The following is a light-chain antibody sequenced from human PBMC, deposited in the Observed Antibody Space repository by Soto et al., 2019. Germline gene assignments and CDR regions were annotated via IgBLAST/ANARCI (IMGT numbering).Light chain of an antibody. CDR1: SRDVGFYSY. J-gene: IGLJ3*02. V-gene: IGLV2-14*03. Sequence: QSALTQPASVSESPGQSITISCTGTSRDVGFYSYVSWYQQHPGNAPKLLIYDVANRPSGVSNRFSGSKSDNTAYLSISGLQAEDEAEYYCSSYTRSGTPVFGGGTKVTVL. CDR2: DVA. CDR3: SSYTRSGTPV.